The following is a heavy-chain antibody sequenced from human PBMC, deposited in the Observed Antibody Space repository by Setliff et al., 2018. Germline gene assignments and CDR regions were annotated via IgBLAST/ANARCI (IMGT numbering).Heavy chain of an antibody. CDR2: INVGGTST. CDR1: GFTFSNYA. Sequence: SGGSLRLSCAASGFTFSNYAMSWVRQAPGKGLEWVSIINVGGTSTYYVDSVKGRFTISRDNSKNTLYLQMNSLRVEDTAIYYCAKDKQVRVDYFDYWGHGTLVTVSS. J-gene: IGHJ4*01. V-gene: IGHV3-23*01. D-gene: IGHD2-8*02. CDR3: AKDKQVRVDYFDY.